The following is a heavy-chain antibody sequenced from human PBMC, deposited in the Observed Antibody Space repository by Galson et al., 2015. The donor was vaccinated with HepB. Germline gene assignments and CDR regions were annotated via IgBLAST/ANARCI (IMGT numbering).Heavy chain of an antibody. D-gene: IGHD2-15*01. V-gene: IGHV1-18*01. CDR1: YYTFTTYG. CDR2: INAYNGNT. CDR3: ARVGHDCSGDSCSLYYFDY. Sequence: SVKVSCKASYYTFTTYGLSWVRQAPGQGLEWLGWINAYNGNTNYAQKFQGRVTMTTDTSTSTAYMELRSLRSDDTAVYYCARVGHDCSGDSCSLYYFDYWGQGTLVIVSS. J-gene: IGHJ4*02.